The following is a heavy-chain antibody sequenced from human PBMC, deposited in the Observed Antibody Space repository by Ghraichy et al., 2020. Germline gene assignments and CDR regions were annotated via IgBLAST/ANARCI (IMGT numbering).Heavy chain of an antibody. Sequence: ASVKVSCKASGYTFTRSGISWVRQVPGQGLEWMGWISGYNGDMSYAQSLQGRVTMTTDTSTNTSYMELRSLRSDDTAVYYCARVHFYDRSGFHYYLDYWGQGTLVTVSS. CDR2: ISGYNGDM. J-gene: IGHJ4*02. CDR3: ARVHFYDRSGFHYYLDY. D-gene: IGHD3-22*01. CDR1: GYTFTRSG. V-gene: IGHV1-18*01.